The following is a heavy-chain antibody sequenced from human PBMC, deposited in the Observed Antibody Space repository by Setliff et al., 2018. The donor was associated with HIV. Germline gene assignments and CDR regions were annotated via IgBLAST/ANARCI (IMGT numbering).Heavy chain of an antibody. Sequence: SVQVSCKASGYNFTNDGVSWVRQAPGQGLEWMGWISTFYRSINYEDKFEVRVTMHRDTSTSTVYMELSSLISEDTSVYSCARDPAPSSSASYFQHWGQGTPVTVSS. V-gene: IGHV1-18*01. CDR2: ISTFYRSI. CDR1: GYNFTNDG. D-gene: IGHD6-6*01. CDR3: ARDPAPSSSASYFQH. J-gene: IGHJ1*01.